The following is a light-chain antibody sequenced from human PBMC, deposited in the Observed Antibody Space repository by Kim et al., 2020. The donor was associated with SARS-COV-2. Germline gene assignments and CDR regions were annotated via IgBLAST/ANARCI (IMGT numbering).Light chain of an antibody. V-gene: IGLV3-1*01. Sequence: VSPRQTASITCSRDKLGEKYACWYQQKPGQSPVLVIYQDTKRPSGIPERFSGSNSGNTATLTISGTQAMDEADYYCQTWDSITVVFGGGTQLTVL. CDR3: QTWDSITVV. CDR2: QDT. J-gene: IGLJ2*01. CDR1: KLGEKY.